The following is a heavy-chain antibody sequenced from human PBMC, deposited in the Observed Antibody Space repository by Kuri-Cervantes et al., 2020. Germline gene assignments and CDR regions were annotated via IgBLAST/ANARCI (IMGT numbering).Heavy chain of an antibody. CDR1: GFSFNTVW. CDR2: IREDGGLM. V-gene: IGHV3-7*01. J-gene: IGHJ4*02. D-gene: IGHD4/OR15-4a*01. CDR3: ARDPVIKGAGVGGFDY. Sequence: GESLKISCAAAGFSFNTVWMSWVRQAPGKGLEWVANIREDGGLMNYLDSVKGRFTVSRDNARTSVYLQMDSLRVEDTAVYYCARDPVIKGAGVGGFDYWGQGTLVTVSS.